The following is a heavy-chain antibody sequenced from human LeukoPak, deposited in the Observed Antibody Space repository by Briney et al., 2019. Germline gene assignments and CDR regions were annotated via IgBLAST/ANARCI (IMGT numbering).Heavy chain of an antibody. V-gene: IGHV3-21*03. CDR3: ASAPTDYVETSWYYFDY. Sequence: GGSLRLSCAASGFTFSDYSMNWVRQAPGKGLEWVSSISSDSSYIYYADSLKRRLTISRDNAKNSLYLQIDSLRAEDTAVYYCASAPTDYVETSWYYFDYWGQGTLVTVSS. CDR2: ISSDSSYI. CDR1: GFTFSDYS. D-gene: IGHD4-17*01. J-gene: IGHJ4*02.